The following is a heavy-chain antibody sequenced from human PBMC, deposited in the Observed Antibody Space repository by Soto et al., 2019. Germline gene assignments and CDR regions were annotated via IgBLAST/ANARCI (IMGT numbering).Heavy chain of an antibody. J-gene: IGHJ6*03. CDR1: GGTFTTDT. CDR2: IIPILGTG. D-gene: IGHD3-10*01. CDR3: AREERSYNMGTFPFYSLDV. V-gene: IGHV1-69*08. Sequence: QVQLVQSGPEVKKSGSSVKVSCKLSGGTFTTDTISWLRRAPGQGLEWMGRIIPILGTGNYAQKFQGRVTITEDKSTNTGYMALSSLTSEDTAVYYCAREERSYNMGTFPFYSLDVWGNGSTVTVSS.